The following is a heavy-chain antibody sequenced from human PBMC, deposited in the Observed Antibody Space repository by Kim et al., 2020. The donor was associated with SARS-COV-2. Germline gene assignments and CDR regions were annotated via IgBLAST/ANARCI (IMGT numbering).Heavy chain of an antibody. CDR3: AKDSQQLVTVPDY. D-gene: IGHD6-13*01. J-gene: IGHJ4*02. CDR2: ISWNSGSI. V-gene: IGHV3-9*01. CDR1: GFTFDDYA. Sequence: GGSLRLSCAASGFTFDDYAMHWVRQAPGKGLEWVSGISWNSGSIGYADSVKGRFTISRDNAKNSLYLQMNSLRAEDTALYYCAKDSQQLVTVPDYWGQGTLVTVSS.